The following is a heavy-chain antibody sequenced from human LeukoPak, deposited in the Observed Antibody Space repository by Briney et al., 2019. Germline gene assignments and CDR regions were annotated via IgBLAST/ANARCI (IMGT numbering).Heavy chain of an antibody. V-gene: IGHV3-30*03. CDR3: ASLLLYCSDSTCFSDY. CDR1: GLAFSNYG. Sequence: PGGSLRLSCVASGLAFSNYGIRWVRQAPGKGLEWVAVISSEGNHKYYPHSVKGRFTISRDNSKNTLYLQMNSLRTEDTAVYYCASLLLYCSDSTCFSDYWRQGTLVTVSS. J-gene: IGHJ4*02. D-gene: IGHD2-15*01. CDR2: ISSEGNHK.